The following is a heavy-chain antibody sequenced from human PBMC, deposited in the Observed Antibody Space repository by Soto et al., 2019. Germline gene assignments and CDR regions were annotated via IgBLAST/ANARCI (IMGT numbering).Heavy chain of an antibody. CDR3: ARDLTYYYDSSGAFDI. D-gene: IGHD3-22*01. CDR1: GYSISSGYY. V-gene: IGHV4-38-2*02. Sequence: SETLSLTCAVSGYSISSGYYWGWIRQPTGKGLEWIGSIYHSGSTYYNPSLKSRVTISVDTSKNQFSLKLSSVTAADTAVYYCARDLTYYYDSSGAFDIWGQGTMVTVSS. J-gene: IGHJ3*02. CDR2: IYHSGST.